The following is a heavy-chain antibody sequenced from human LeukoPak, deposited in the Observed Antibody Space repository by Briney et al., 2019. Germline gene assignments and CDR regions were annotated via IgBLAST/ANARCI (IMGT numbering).Heavy chain of an antibody. J-gene: IGHJ4*02. Sequence: GGSLRLSCAASGFTFSSYEMNWVRQAPGKGLEWVSYISSSGSTTYFADSVKGRFTISRDNAKNSLYLQMNSLRAEDTAVYYCVRRPSYTSGSWGQGTQVTVSS. V-gene: IGHV3-48*03. CDR3: VRRPSYTSGS. CDR2: ISSSGSTT. CDR1: GFTFSSYE. D-gene: IGHD3-10*01.